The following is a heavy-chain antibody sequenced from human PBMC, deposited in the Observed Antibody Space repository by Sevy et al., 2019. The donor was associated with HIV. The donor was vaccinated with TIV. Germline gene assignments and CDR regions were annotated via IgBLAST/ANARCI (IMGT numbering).Heavy chain of an antibody. J-gene: IGHJ4*02. D-gene: IGHD2-21*02. CDR2: INPKSGGT. CDR1: GYTFTGYY. Sequence: ASVKVSCKASGYTFTGYYLHWVRQAPGQGLEWMGWINPKSGGTNYAPEFQGGVTMTRDTSIGTASMERSRMRSDDTAVYYCTRSAAEAKNFYCGGDCYSDYWGQGILVTVSS. CDR3: TRSAAEAKNFYCGGDCYSDY. V-gene: IGHV1-2*02.